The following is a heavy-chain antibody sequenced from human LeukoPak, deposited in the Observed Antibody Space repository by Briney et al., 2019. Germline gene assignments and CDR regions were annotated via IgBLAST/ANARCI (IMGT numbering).Heavy chain of an antibody. CDR2: SRNKANGYTT. V-gene: IGHV3-72*01. CDR1: GFTFSNYG. CDR3: ASLLGS. D-gene: IGHD2-15*01. J-gene: IGHJ5*02. Sequence: GGSLRLSCAASGFTFSNYGMHWVRQAPGKGLEWVGRSRNKANGYTTAYAASVKGRFTISRDDSKNSLYLQMNSLKTEDTAVYYCASLLGSWGQGTLVIVSS.